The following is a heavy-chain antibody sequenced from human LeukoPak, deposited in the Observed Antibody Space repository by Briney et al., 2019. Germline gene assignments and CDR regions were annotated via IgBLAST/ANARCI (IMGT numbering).Heavy chain of an antibody. J-gene: IGHJ3*02. D-gene: IGHD1-26*01. CDR3: AKDRSFIGLDI. CDR2: LNWNGGRT. V-gene: IGHV3-20*04. Sequence: TGGPLRLSCAASGFKFDDHGMSWVRQVPGKGLEWVSGLNWNGGRTGYADSVKGRFTISRDNAKNSLYLQMNSLRAEDTAFYYCAKDRSFIGLDIWGQGTMVIVSS. CDR1: GFKFDDHG.